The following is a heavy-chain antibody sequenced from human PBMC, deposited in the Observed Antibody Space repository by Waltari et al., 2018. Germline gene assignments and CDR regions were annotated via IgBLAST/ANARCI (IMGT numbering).Heavy chain of an antibody. J-gene: IGHJ4*02. CDR2: ISGSGGST. CDR3: AKWGKSSSWYDY. Sequence: EVQLLESGGGLVQPGGSLRLSCAASGFTFSSYAMRWVRQAPGKGLGWVSAISGSGGSTYYADAGKGRFTISRDNSKNTLYLQMNSLRAEDTVVYYCAKWGKSSSWYDYWGQGTLVTVSS. V-gene: IGHV3-23*01. D-gene: IGHD6-13*01. CDR1: GFTFSSYA.